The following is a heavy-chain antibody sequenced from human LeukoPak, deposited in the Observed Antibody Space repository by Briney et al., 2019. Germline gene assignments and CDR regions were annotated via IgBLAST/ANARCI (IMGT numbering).Heavy chain of an antibody. CDR3: ARDNDSRDPPHFDY. Sequence: ASVKVSCKASGGTFSSYAISWVRQAPGQGLEWMGGIIPIFGTANYAPKFQDRVTITADESTSTAYVELSSLRSEDTAVYYCARDNDSRDPPHFDYWGQGTLVTVSS. J-gene: IGHJ4*02. CDR1: GGTFSSYA. V-gene: IGHV1-69*13. D-gene: IGHD3-16*01. CDR2: IIPIFGTA.